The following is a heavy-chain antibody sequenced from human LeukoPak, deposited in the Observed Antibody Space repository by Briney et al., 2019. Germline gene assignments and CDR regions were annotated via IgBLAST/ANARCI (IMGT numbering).Heavy chain of an antibody. Sequence: ASVKVSCKASGYTFTSYDIHWVRQATGQGLEWMGWMNPNSGGTNYAQKFQGRVTMTRDTSISTAYMELSRLRSDDTAVYYCARGIAGGDDYWGQGTLVTVSS. CDR1: GYTFTSYD. CDR3: ARGIAGGDDY. CDR2: MNPNSGGT. V-gene: IGHV1-2*02. D-gene: IGHD6-13*01. J-gene: IGHJ4*02.